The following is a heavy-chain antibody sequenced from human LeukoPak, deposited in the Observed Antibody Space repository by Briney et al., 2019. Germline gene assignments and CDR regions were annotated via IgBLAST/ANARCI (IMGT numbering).Heavy chain of an antibody. CDR2: ITPGSSYI. CDR3: ARGSDEFDI. CDR1: GLTFNSFG. Sequence: PGGSLTLSCTASGLTFNSFGMNWVRQAPGKGLEWVSSITPGSSYIYYADSMKGRFTVSRDNAKNSLYLHMNSLRAEDTAIYYCARGSDEFDIWGQGTMVTVSS. J-gene: IGHJ3*02. V-gene: IGHV3-21*01.